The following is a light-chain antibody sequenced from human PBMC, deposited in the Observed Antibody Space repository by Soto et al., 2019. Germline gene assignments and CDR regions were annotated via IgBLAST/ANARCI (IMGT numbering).Light chain of an antibody. J-gene: IGLJ2*01. CDR1: TGAVTSGHY. CDR3: SLSDRVFGV. CDR2: DTA. Sequence: QAVVTQEPSLTVSPGGTGTLTCGYRTGAVTSGHYPYWYLQKTGQAPRTLIYDTANKHSWTPARFSGSLLGGKAALTLSGAQPEDEADYYCSLSDRVFGVFGGGTTVTVL. V-gene: IGLV7-46*01.